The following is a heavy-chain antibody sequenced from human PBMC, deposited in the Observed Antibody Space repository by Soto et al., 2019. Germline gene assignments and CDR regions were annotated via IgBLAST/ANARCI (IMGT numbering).Heavy chain of an antibody. D-gene: IGHD6-25*01. J-gene: IGHJ4*02. Sequence: QLQLQESGPGLVKPSETLSLTCTVSGGSISSSSYYWGWIRQPPGKGLEWIGSIYYSGRTYYNPSLKSRVPISVDTSKNQFSLKLSSVTAADTAVYYCATTHAAQIGYWGQGTLVTVSS. CDR2: IYYSGRT. V-gene: IGHV4-39*01. CDR3: ATTHAAQIGY. CDR1: GGSISSSSYY.